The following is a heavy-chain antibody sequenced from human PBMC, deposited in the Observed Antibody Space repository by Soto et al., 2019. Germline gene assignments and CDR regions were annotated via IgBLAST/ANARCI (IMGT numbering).Heavy chain of an antibody. CDR3: ASNCSGYTLYYY. Sequence: QVQLQESGPGLVKPSQTLSLTCTVSVGSISSGDYYWSWIRQPPGKGLEWIGYIYYSGSTYYNPHLKSRVTLSVDTSNNQFSMKLSSVSAADTAVYYCASNCSGYTLYYYWGQGTQVTVSS. CDR1: VGSISSGDYY. J-gene: IGHJ4*02. V-gene: IGHV4-30-4*01. D-gene: IGHD1-1*01. CDR2: IYYSGST.